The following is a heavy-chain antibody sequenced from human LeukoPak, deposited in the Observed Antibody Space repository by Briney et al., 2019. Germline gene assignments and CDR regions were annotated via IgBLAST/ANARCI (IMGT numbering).Heavy chain of an antibody. J-gene: IGHJ4*02. CDR2: ISGSGGTT. Sequence: GGSLRLSCAASGFTFSNYAMNWVRQAPGKGLEWVSGISGSGGTTYYADSVKGRFTISRDNSKNTLFLQMNSLRAEDMAVYYCAKDRVGNSPGTGLDYWGQGTLVTVSS. D-gene: IGHD4-23*01. CDR3: AKDRVGNSPGTGLDY. CDR1: GFTFSNYA. V-gene: IGHV3-23*01.